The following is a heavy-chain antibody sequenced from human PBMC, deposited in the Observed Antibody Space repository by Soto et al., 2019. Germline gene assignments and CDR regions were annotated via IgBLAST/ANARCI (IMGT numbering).Heavy chain of an antibody. D-gene: IGHD3-10*01. J-gene: IGHJ5*02. CDR2: IIPMFGKV. CDR3: ARETSVRGVIITSSRCFDP. Sequence: QVQLVQSGAEVKKPGSSVKVSCKASGGTFSSYGISWVRQAPGQGLEWMGGIIPMFGKVNYAQKFQGRVTITADESTTTAYMELNSLKSEDTAVYYCARETSVRGVIITSSRCFDPWGQGTLVTVSS. CDR1: GGTFSSYG. V-gene: IGHV1-69*01.